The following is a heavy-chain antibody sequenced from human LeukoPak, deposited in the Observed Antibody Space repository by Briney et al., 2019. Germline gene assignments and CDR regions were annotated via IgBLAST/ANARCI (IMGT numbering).Heavy chain of an antibody. CDR2: ISYDGSNK. Sequence: TGGSLRLSCAASGFTFSSYAMHWVRQAPGKGLEWVAVISYDGSNKYYADSVKGRFTISRDNSKNTLYLQMNSLRAEDTAVYYCASPDSVYDQPRYWGQGTLVTVSS. V-gene: IGHV3-30-3*01. J-gene: IGHJ4*02. CDR1: GFTFSSYA. D-gene: IGHD3-22*01. CDR3: ASPDSVYDQPRY.